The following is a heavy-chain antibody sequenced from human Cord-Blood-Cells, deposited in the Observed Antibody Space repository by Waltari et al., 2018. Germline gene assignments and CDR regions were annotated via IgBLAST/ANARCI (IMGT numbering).Heavy chain of an antibody. J-gene: IGHJ4*02. CDR1: GFTFSSYA. CDR3: AKDGSYYYDSSGYYYFDY. D-gene: IGHD3-22*01. V-gene: IGHV3-23*01. Sequence: EVQLLESGGGLVQPGGSLRLSCAASGFTFSSYAMRWVRQAPGKGLEWVAAISGSGGSTYYADSVKGRFTISRDNSKNTLYLQMNSLRAEDTAVYYCAKDGSYYYDSSGYYYFDYWGQGTLVTVSS. CDR2: ISGSGGST.